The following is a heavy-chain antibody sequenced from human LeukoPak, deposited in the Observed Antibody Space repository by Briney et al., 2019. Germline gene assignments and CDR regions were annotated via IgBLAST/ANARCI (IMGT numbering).Heavy chain of an antibody. CDR2: ISGSGDTT. D-gene: IGHD2-2*01. Sequence: GGSLRLSCAASAFTFSSHAMSWVRLAPGKGLEWVSTISGSGDTTYYADSVRGRFTISRDDSKNTLYLQMDSLRAENTAIYYCARTPQKHCTSTTCYPDYWGQGTLVTVSS. CDR3: ARTPQKHCTSTTCYPDY. V-gene: IGHV3-23*01. CDR1: AFTFSSHA. J-gene: IGHJ4*02.